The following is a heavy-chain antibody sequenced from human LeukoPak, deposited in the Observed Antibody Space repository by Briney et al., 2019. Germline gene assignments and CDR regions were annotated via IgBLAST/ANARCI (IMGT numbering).Heavy chain of an antibody. CDR2: IGTAGDT. J-gene: IGHJ4*02. V-gene: IGHV3-13*01. D-gene: IGHD3-3*01. CDR3: ARVVKSGPSHYFDY. CDR1: GFTFSNYD. Sequence: GGSLRLSCAASGFTFSNYDMHWVRQGTGKGLEWVSAIGTAGDTYYLGSVKGRFTIPRENAKNFLYLQMNSLRAGDTAVYYCARVVKSGPSHYFDYWGQGTLVTVSS.